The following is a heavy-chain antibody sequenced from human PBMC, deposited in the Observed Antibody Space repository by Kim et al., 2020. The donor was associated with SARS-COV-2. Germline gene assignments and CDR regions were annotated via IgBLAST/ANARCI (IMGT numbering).Heavy chain of an antibody. CDR3: ARDLRDFTMIVVVDY. Sequence: GGSLRLSCAASGFTFSSYSMNWVRQAPGKGLEWVSSISSSSSYKYYADSVKGRFTISRDNAKNSLYLQMNSLRAEDTAVYYCARDLRDFTMIVVVDYCGQGALVTVSS. CDR2: ISSSSSYK. CDR1: GFTFSSYS. J-gene: IGHJ4*02. D-gene: IGHD3-22*01. V-gene: IGHV3-21*01.